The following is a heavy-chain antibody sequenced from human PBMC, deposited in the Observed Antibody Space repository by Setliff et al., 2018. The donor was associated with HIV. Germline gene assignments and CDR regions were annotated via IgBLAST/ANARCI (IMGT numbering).Heavy chain of an antibody. CDR3: ARTNNNYYYDTSDYFAGYYFDS. CDR1: GDSVSSNSAA. V-gene: IGHV6-1*01. J-gene: IGHJ4*02. D-gene: IGHD3-22*01. CDR2: TYYRSKWSN. Sequence: SQTLSLTCAISGDSVSSNSAAWNWIRQSPSRGLEWLGRTYYRSKWSNDYAVSVKSRITINPDTSKNQFSLQLNSVTPEDTAVYYCARTNNNYYYDTSDYFAGYYFDSWGQGTLVTVSS.